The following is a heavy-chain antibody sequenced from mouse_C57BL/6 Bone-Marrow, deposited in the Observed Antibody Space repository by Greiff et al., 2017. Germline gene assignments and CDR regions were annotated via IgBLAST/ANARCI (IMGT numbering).Heavy chain of an antibody. V-gene: IGHV1-59*01. Sequence: QVQLQQPGAELVRPGTSVKLSCKASGYTFTSYWMHWVKQRPGQGLEWIGVIDPSDSYTNYNQKFKGKATLTVDTSSSTAYMQLSSLTSEDSAVFYFARDDCSCPFAYWDQGTLVTVSA. J-gene: IGHJ3*01. CDR2: IDPSDSYT. D-gene: IGHD2-4*01. CDR1: GYTFTSYW. CDR3: ARDDCSCPFAY.